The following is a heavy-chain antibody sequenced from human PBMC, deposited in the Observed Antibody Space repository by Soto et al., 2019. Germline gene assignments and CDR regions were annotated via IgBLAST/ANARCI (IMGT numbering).Heavy chain of an antibody. Sequence: PWPQLKVSCKASGGTFSSYAISWVRQAPGQGLEWMGGIIPIFGTANYAQKFQGRVTITADESTSTAYMELSSLRSEDTAVYYCARVSGSGSYYKDNNFGNWFDPWGQGTLVTVSS. V-gene: IGHV1-69*01. CDR2: IIPIFGTA. CDR1: GGTFSSYA. J-gene: IGHJ5*02. CDR3: ARVSGSGSYYKDNNFGNWFDP. D-gene: IGHD3-10*01.